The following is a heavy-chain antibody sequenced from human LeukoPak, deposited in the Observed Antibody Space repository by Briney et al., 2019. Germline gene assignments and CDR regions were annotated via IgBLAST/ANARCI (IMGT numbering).Heavy chain of an antibody. Sequence: GASVKVSCNASGYTFTSYYIHWVRHAPGQGLEWMGIINPSGGSTSYALKFQGRVTMTSDASTSTLYMELSSLRSEDTAVYYCARISDGDPEGAFDIWGQGTKVTVSS. CDR2: INPSGGST. J-gene: IGHJ3*02. V-gene: IGHV1-46*01. CDR1: GYTFTSYY. CDR3: ARISDGDPEGAFDI. D-gene: IGHD4-17*01.